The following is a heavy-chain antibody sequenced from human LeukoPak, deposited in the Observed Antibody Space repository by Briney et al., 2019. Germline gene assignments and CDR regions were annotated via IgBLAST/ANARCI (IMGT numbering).Heavy chain of an antibody. Sequence: ASVKVSCTASGGTFSSYAISWVRQAPGQGLERMGGIIPIFGTANYAQKFQGRVTITADESTSTAYMELSSLRSEDTAVYYCARVTIAAAGFDPWGQGTLVTVSS. CDR1: GGTFSSYA. V-gene: IGHV1-69*01. J-gene: IGHJ5*02. CDR2: IIPIFGTA. CDR3: ARVTIAAAGFDP. D-gene: IGHD6-13*01.